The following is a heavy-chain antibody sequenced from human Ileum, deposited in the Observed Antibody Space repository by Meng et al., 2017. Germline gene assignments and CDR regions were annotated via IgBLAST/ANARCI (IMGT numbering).Heavy chain of an antibody. Sequence: HVQLQESGPRLVKPSETLSLACTVSGGSVSSGSYYWSWIRQPPGKGLEWIGHIYYSGSTNYNPSLKSRVTISVDMSKNQFSLKLNSVTAADTAIYFCARSSTSPASYFFDYWGQGTLVTVSS. CDR1: GGSVSSGSYY. V-gene: IGHV4-61*01. D-gene: IGHD6-6*01. CDR3: ARSSTSPASYFFDY. CDR2: IYYSGST. J-gene: IGHJ4*02.